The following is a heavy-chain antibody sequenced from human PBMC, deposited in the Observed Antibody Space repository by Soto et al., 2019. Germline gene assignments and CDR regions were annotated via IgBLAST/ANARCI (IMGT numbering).Heavy chain of an antibody. J-gene: IGHJ5*02. V-gene: IGHV1-18*04. Sequence: ASVKVSCKASGYTFTSYSISWVRQAPGQGLEWMGWISAYNGNTNYAQKLQGRVTMTTDTSTSTAYMELRSLRSDDTAVYYCASGIAARPEGWFDPWGQGTLVTVSS. CDR1: GYTFTSYS. CDR2: ISAYNGNT. D-gene: IGHD6-6*01. CDR3: ASGIAARPEGWFDP.